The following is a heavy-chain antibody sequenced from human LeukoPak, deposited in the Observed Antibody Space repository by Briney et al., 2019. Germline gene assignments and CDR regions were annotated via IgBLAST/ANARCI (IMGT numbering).Heavy chain of an antibody. CDR2: IYYSGST. D-gene: IGHD3-3*01. CDR3: ARAPTITIFGVVIKQAWFDP. Sequence: SETLSLTCTVSGDSLSTYSWSWLRQPLGKGLEYIGYIYYSGSTNYNPSLKSRVTMSVDTSKNQFSLKLSSVTAADTAVYYCARAPTITIFGVVIKQAWFDPWGQGTLVTVSS. J-gene: IGHJ5*02. CDR1: GDSLSTYS. V-gene: IGHV4-59*01.